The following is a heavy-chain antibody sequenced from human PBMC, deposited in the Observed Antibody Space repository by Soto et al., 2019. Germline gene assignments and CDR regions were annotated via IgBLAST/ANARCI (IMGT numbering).Heavy chain of an antibody. CDR1: GGSISSGGYY. D-gene: IGHD4-17*01. CDR3: ARGGEWRSYGDYRAEGYFDY. Sequence: QVQLQESGPGLVKPSQTLSLTCTVSGGSISSGGYYWSWIRQHPGKGLEWIGYIYYSGSTYYNPSLKSRVTISVDTSKNQFSLKLSSVTAADTAVYYCARGGEWRSYGDYRAEGYFDYWGQGTLVTVSS. V-gene: IGHV4-31*03. CDR2: IYYSGST. J-gene: IGHJ4*02.